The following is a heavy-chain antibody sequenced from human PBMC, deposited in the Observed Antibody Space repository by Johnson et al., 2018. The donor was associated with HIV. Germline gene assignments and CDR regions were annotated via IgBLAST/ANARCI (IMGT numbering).Heavy chain of an antibody. CDR3: AREWGMITFGGVIPRNAFDI. J-gene: IGHJ3*02. V-gene: IGHV3-74*03. Sequence: VQLVESGGGLVQPGGSLRLSCAASGFAFRTYWMVWVRQVPGKRPVWVARIYNDGSRTTYADSVRGRFTISRDNAKNSLHLQMNSLRAEDTAVYYCAREWGMITFGGVIPRNAFDIWGQGTMVTVSS. D-gene: IGHD3-16*02. CDR1: GFAFRTYW. CDR2: IYNDGSRT.